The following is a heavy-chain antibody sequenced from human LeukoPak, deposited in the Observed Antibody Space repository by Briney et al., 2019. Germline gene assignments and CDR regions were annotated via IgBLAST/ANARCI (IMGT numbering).Heavy chain of an antibody. CDR3: AKDSYDSSGYHLGFDY. D-gene: IGHD3-22*01. V-gene: IGHV3-43*01. Sequence: GGSLRLSCAASGFIFDDYSMHWVRQAPGKGLEWVSFISWDGGATYYADSVKGRFTISRDNAKNSLYLQMNSLRAEDTALYYCAKDSYDSSGYHLGFDYWGQGTLVTDSS. CDR1: GFIFDDYS. J-gene: IGHJ4*02. CDR2: ISWDGGAT.